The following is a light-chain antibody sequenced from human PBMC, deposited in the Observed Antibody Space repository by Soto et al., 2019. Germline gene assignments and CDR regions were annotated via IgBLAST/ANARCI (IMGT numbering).Light chain of an antibody. Sequence: PWERATLSCRASQSASSNYLAWYQQKPGQAPRLLIYDASRRATGIPDRFSGSGSGTDFTLTISRLEPEDFAVYYCQQYGGSPPSTFGQGTRLEIK. CDR2: DAS. CDR1: QSASSNY. V-gene: IGKV3-20*01. CDR3: QQYGGSPPST. J-gene: IGKJ5*01.